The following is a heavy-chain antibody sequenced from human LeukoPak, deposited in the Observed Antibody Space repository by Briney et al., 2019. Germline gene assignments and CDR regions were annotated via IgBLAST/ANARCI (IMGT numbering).Heavy chain of an antibody. CDR2: ITRGGRNT. CDR1: GFTFYDYA. CDR3: AKPRGSGWFPFDY. V-gene: IGHV3-43*02. J-gene: IGHJ4*02. D-gene: IGHD6-19*01. Sequence: PGGSLRLSCAASGFTFYDYAMDWVRQARGKGLEWDSLITRGGRNTYYADSVEGRFTISRDNSKNSLYLQMNSLRIEDTAFYYCAKPRGSGWFPFDYWGQGTLVTVSS.